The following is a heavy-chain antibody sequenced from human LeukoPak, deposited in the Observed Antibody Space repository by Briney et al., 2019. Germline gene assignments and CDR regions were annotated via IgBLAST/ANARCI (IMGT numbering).Heavy chain of an antibody. CDR1: GYTFTSYD. J-gene: IGHJ4*02. Sequence: ASVKVSCKASGYTFTSYDINWVRQATGQGLEWMGWMNPNSGNTGYAQKFQGRVTIARNTSISTAYMELSSLRSEDTAVYYCARLYTHYDSSGYYYEDYWGQGTLVTVSS. CDR2: MNPNSGNT. V-gene: IGHV1-8*03. CDR3: ARLYTHYDSSGYYYEDY. D-gene: IGHD3-22*01.